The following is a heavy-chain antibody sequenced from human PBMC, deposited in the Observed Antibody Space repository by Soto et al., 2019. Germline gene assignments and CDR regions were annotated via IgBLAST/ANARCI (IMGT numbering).Heavy chain of an antibody. V-gene: IGHV4-34*01. CDR3: ARGGVLRFLEWLFPHDAFDI. CDR2: INHSGST. J-gene: IGHJ3*02. Sequence: SETLSLTCAVYGGSFSSYYWIWIRQPPGKGLEWIGEINHSGSTNYNPSLKSRVTISVDTSKNQFSLKLSSVTAADTAVYYCARGGVLRFLEWLFPHDAFDIWGQGTMVTVSS. CDR1: GGSFSSYY. D-gene: IGHD3-3*01.